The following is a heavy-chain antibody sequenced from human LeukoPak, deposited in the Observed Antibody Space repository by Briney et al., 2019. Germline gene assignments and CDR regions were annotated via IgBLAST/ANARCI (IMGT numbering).Heavy chain of an antibody. D-gene: IGHD5-12*01. CDR2: ISHGAGT. Sequence: SETLSLTCTVSGYSISTGYFWAWIRQPPGKGLEWIGSISHGAGTYYSPSLKSRVTMSVDTSKNQFSVNLNSVTAADTAVYYRARDHDVWVAPYFDYWGQGNLVSVSS. CDR3: ARDHDVWVAPYFDY. V-gene: IGHV4-38-2*02. CDR1: GYSISTGYF. J-gene: IGHJ4*02.